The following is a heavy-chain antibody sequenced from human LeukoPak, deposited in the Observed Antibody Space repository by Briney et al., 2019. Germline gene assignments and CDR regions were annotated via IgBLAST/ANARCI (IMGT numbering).Heavy chain of an antibody. CDR2: ISGSGGST. D-gene: IGHD2-15*01. V-gene: IGHV3-23*01. Sequence: GGSLRLSCAASGFTFSSYAMSWVRQAPGKGLEWVSAISGSGGSTYYADSVKGRFTISRDNSKSTLYLQMNSLRAEDTAVYYCAGEIVVVVAATRYYYYGMDVWGQGTTVTVSS. CDR1: GFTFSSYA. CDR3: AGEIVVVVAATRYYYYGMDV. J-gene: IGHJ6*02.